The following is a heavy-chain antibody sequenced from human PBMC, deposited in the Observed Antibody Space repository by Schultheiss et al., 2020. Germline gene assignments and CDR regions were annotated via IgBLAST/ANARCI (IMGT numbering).Heavy chain of an antibody. CDR3: ARDYDSSGYYYRYFDY. D-gene: IGHD3-22*01. CDR2: INPNSGGT. CDR1: GYTFTGYY. Sequence: ASVKVSCKASGYTFTGYYMHWVRQAPGQGLEWMGWINPNSGGTNYAQKFQGRVTMTRDTSISTAYMELSRLRSDDTAVYYCARDYDSSGYYYRYFDYWGQGTLVTVSS. J-gene: IGHJ4*02. V-gene: IGHV1-2*02.